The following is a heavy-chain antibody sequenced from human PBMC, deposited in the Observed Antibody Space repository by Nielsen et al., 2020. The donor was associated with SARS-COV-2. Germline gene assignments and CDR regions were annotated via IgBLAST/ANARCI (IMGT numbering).Heavy chain of an antibody. Sequence: GGSLRLSCAASGFTFSSYSMNWVRQAPGKGLEWVSSISSSSSYIYYADSVKGRFTISRDNAKNSLYLQMNSLRAEDTAVYYCARAVYSSGWYIAYYYYGMDVWGQGTTVTVSS. J-gene: IGHJ6*02. CDR2: ISSSSSYI. D-gene: IGHD6-19*01. V-gene: IGHV3-21*01. CDR1: GFTFSSYS. CDR3: ARAVYSSGWYIAYYYYGMDV.